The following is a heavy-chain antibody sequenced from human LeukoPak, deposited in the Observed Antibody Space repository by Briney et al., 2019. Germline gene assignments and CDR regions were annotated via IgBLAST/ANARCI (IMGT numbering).Heavy chain of an antibody. V-gene: IGHV4-34*01. D-gene: IGHD4-17*01. CDR3: ASLISGDYTLYYFDY. J-gene: IGHJ4*02. CDR2: INHSGSI. CDR1: GGSFSGYY. Sequence: PSETLSLTCAVYGGSFSGYYWSWIRQPPGKGLEWIGEINHSGSINYNPSLKSRVTISVDTSKNQFSLKLSSVTAADTAVYYCASLISGDYTLYYFDYWGQGTLVTVSS.